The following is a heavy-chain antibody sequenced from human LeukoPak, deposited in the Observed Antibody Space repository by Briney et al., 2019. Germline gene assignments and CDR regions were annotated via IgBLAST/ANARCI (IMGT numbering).Heavy chain of an antibody. CDR1: GGSISSSSYY. D-gene: IGHD3-22*01. CDR2: IYYSGST. J-gene: IGHJ4*02. CDR3: ARLGSSGYLYYFDY. Sequence: SETLSLTCTVSGGSISSSSYYWGWIRQPPGKGLEWIGSIYYSGSTYYNPSLKSRVTISVDTSKSQFSLKLSSVTAADTAVYYCARLGSSGYLYYFDYWGQGTLVTASS. V-gene: IGHV4-39*01.